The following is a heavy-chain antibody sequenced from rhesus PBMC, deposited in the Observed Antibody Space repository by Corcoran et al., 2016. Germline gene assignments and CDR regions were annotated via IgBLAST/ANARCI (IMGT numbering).Heavy chain of an antibody. CDR2: INGNSGRT. V-gene: IGHV4-80*01. Sequence: QVQLQESGPGLVKPSETLSLTCAVSGGSFSSYWWSWIRQPPGKGLEWFGEINGNSGRTTSTPSRKSRVTISQAASKTQFSLKLSSVTAADTAVYYCAREGRQLERNFDYWGQGVLVTVSS. D-gene: IGHD6-25*01. CDR3: AREGRQLERNFDY. CDR1: GGSFSSYW. J-gene: IGHJ4*01.